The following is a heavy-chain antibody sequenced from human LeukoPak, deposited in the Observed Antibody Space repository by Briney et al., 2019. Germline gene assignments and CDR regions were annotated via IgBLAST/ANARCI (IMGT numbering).Heavy chain of an antibody. D-gene: IGHD3-22*01. J-gene: IGHJ5*02. CDR2: IYHSGST. CDR3: ARHRRSYYDSSGHRGSWFDP. Sequence: SETLSLTCAVSGGSISSSNWWSWIRQPPGKGLEWIGEIYHSGSTNYNPSLKSRVTISVDTYKNQFSLKLSSVTAADTAVYYCARHRRSYYDSSGHRGSWFDPWGQGTLVTVSS. V-gene: IGHV4-4*02. CDR1: GGSISSSNW.